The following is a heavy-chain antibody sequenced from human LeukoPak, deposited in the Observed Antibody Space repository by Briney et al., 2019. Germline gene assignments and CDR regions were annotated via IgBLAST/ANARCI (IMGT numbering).Heavy chain of an antibody. CDR2: VYYRGTT. CDR3: ARLSSSGWADP. J-gene: IGHJ5*02. Sequence: PSETLSLTCTVSGGSINNNIFYWGWIRQPPGKGLEWIGSVYYRGTTYYNPTLKSRVSISVDMSKNRFSLKLSSVTAADTAIYYCARLSSSGWADPWGQGTLVTIPS. V-gene: IGHV4-39*01. D-gene: IGHD6-19*01. CDR1: GGSINNNIFY.